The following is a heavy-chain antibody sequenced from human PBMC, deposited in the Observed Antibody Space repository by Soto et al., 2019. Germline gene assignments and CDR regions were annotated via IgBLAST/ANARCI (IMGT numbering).Heavy chain of an antibody. D-gene: IGHD1-1*01. J-gene: IGHJ3*02. Sequence: QVQLQQWGAGLLKPSETLSLTCAVYGGSFSGYYWSWIRQPPGKGLEWIGEINHSGSTNYNPSLKSRVTISVDKSKNQFSLKMSSVTAADTAVYYCARDTTTYAFDIWGQGTMVTVSS. CDR1: GGSFSGYY. V-gene: IGHV4-34*01. CDR2: INHSGST. CDR3: ARDTTTYAFDI.